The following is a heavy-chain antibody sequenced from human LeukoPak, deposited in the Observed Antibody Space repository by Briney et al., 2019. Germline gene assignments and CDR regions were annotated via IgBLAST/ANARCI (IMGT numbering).Heavy chain of an antibody. CDR2: ISGSGGST. V-gene: IGHV3-23*01. CDR1: GFTFSSYA. Sequence: GGSLRLSCAASGFTFSSYAMSWVRQAPGKGLEWVSAISGSGGSTYYADSVKGRFTISRDNAKNTLYLQMNSLRAEDTAVYYCARVAYYYDSSGYLVYFDYWGQGTLVTVSS. D-gene: IGHD3-22*01. J-gene: IGHJ4*02. CDR3: ARVAYYYDSSGYLVYFDY.